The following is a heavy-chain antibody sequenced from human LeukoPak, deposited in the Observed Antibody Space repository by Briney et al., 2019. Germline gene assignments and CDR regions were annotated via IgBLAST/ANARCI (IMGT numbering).Heavy chain of an antibody. CDR2: IAASGTT. Sequence: PSETLSLTCSVSGGSIESYYWSWIRQPPGKGLEFIGYIAASGTTKHNPSLKSRVTLSMDTSKNQFSLKLRSVTAADTAVYFCARNFDYWGAFDIWGQGTTVTVSS. J-gene: IGHJ3*02. D-gene: IGHD3-3*01. CDR3: ARNFDYWGAFDI. CDR1: GGSIESYY. V-gene: IGHV4-4*08.